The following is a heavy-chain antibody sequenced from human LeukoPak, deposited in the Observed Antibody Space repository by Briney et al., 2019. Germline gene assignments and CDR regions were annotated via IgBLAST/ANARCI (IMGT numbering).Heavy chain of an antibody. J-gene: IGHJ3*02. D-gene: IGHD2-21*02. CDR1: GGTLSSYA. CDR3: ARHCGGDCYRKNDAFDI. V-gene: IGHV1-69*01. CDR2: IIPIFGTA. Sequence: SVKVSCKASGGTLSSYAISWVRQAPGQGLEWMGGIIPIFGTANYAQKFQGRVTITADESTSTAYMELSSLRSEDTAVYYCARHCGGDCYRKNDAFDIWGQGTMVTVSS.